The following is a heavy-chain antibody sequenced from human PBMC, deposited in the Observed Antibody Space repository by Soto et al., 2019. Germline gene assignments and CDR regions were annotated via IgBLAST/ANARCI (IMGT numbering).Heavy chain of an antibody. D-gene: IGHD2-15*01. J-gene: IGHJ3*02. CDR3: ARAYSDAFDI. Sequence: QVQLVESGGGLVKPGGSLRLSCAASGFTFRDYYMTWIRQAPGKGLEWVSYISSSGTGIYYADSVKGRFTISRDNDKNSLYLQMSSLRAEDTAVYYCARAYSDAFDIWGQGTMVTVSS. V-gene: IGHV3-11*01. CDR1: GFTFRDYY. CDR2: ISSSGTGI.